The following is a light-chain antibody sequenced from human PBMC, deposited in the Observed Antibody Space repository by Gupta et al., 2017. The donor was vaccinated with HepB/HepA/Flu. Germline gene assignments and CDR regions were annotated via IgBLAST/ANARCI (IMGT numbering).Light chain of an antibody. Sequence: QSVLTQPPSTSGTPGQTVTISCFGSSSNVGSRTVNWYQHLPGRSPKLFIYNNDQRPSGVSDRFSGSKSGTSASLAINGLQPDDEADYHCSTWDDSLNGVVFGGGTKLTVL. CDR1: SSNVGSRT. CDR3: STWDDSLNGVV. V-gene: IGLV1-44*01. CDR2: NND. J-gene: IGLJ2*01.